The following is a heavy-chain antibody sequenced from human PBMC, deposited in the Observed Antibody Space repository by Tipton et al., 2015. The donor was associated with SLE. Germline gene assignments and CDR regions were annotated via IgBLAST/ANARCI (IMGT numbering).Heavy chain of an antibody. Sequence: SLRLSCTASGFTFGDYVMSWVRQAPGKGLEWVGFIRSKAYGGTTEYAASVKGRFTISRDDSKSIAYLQMNSLKTEDTAVYYCTRVRDIVVVIAIGYFDYWGQGTLVTVSS. CDR2: IRSKAYGGTT. CDR1: GFTFGDYV. CDR3: TRVRDIVVVIAIGYFDY. D-gene: IGHD2-21*01. V-gene: IGHV3-49*04. J-gene: IGHJ4*02.